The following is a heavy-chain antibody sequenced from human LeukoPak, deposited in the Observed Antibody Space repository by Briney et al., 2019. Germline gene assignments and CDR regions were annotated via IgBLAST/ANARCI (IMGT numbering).Heavy chain of an antibody. D-gene: IGHD6-13*01. Sequence: GASVKVSCKASGYTFTGYYMHWVRQAPAQGLEWMGWINPNSGGTKNAQKFQGRVTMTRDTSISTAYMELSSLRSDDTAVYYCARVSSWYGGLDYWGQGTLVTVSS. CDR2: INPNSGGT. J-gene: IGHJ4*02. V-gene: IGHV1-2*02. CDR3: ARVSSWYGGLDY. CDR1: GYTFTGYY.